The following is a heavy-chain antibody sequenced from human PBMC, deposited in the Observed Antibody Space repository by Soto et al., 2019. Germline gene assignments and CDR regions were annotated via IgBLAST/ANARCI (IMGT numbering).Heavy chain of an antibody. CDR1: GDSIRSAHYF. J-gene: IGHJ4*02. CDR2: IYHSGAT. CDR3: ARGGATPYYFDY. V-gene: IGHV4-39*01. D-gene: IGHD1-26*01. Sequence: SETLSLTCSVFGDSIRSAHYFWGWVRQPPGKGLEWIGSIYHSGATFYDPYLRSRVTLSVDTTNNQFSLKLSSVTAADTAVYYCARGGATPYYFDYRGQGTLVTVSS.